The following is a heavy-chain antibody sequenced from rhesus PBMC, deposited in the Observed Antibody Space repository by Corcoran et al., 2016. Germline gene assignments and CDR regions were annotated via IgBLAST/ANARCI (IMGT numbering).Heavy chain of an antibody. Sequence: EVQLVETGGGLVQPGGSLRLSCAASGFTFSSYGMHWVRQAPGTGLGWVAVISYDVSKKYYADSVNGRFTISRDNSKNMLYLQMNNLELEDTAVYYCARGFRDWLLLFDYWGQGVLVTVSS. D-gene: IGHD3-3*01. J-gene: IGHJ4*01. CDR1: GFTFSSYG. V-gene: IGHV3-54*02. CDR2: ISYDVSKK. CDR3: ARGFRDWLLLFDY.